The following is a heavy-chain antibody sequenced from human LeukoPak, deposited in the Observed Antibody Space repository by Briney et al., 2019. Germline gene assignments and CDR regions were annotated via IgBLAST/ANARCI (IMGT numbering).Heavy chain of an antibody. J-gene: IGHJ4*02. V-gene: IGHV4-59*08. CDR1: GGSITSYY. Sequence: SETLSLTCTVSGGSITSYYWSGIRQSPGKGLEWIGYIYYSGSTDYNPSLKSRVTISVDTSKNQFSLKLNSVTAANTAVYYCARGSYGDAYWGQGTLVTVSS. D-gene: IGHD4-17*01. CDR3: ARGSYGDAY. CDR2: IYYSGST.